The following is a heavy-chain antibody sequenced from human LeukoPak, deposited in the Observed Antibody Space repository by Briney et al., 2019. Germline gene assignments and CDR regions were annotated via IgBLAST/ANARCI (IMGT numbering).Heavy chain of an antibody. CDR3: ARDRYCSSTSCYPDYGMDV. V-gene: IGHV3-7*01. J-gene: IGHJ6*02. CDR1: GFTFSSYW. Sequence: GGSLRLSCAASGFTFSSYWMSWVRQAPGKGLEWVANIKQDGSEKYYVDSVKGRFTISRDNAKNSLYLQMNSLRAEDTAVYYCARDRYCSSTSCYPDYGMDVWGQGTTVTVSS. D-gene: IGHD2-2*01. CDR2: IKQDGSEK.